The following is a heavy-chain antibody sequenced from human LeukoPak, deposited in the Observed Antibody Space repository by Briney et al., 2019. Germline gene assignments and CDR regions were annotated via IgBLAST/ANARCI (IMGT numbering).Heavy chain of an antibody. Sequence: GGSLRLSCAASGFTLSSHWMHWVRQAPGKGLEWVAVIWYDGSIKYYADSVKGRLTISRDNSQNTLYLQMNSLRAEDTAVYYCARRNLDAFDIWGQGTMVTVSS. D-gene: IGHD1-14*01. CDR3: ARRNLDAFDI. CDR2: IWYDGSIK. J-gene: IGHJ3*02. CDR1: GFTLSSHW. V-gene: IGHV3-33*08.